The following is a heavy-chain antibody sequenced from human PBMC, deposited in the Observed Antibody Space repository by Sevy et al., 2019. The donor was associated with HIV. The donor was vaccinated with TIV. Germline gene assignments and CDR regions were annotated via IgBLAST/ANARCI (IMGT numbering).Heavy chain of an antibody. CDR2: IYPGDSDT. CDR1: GYSFTSYW. V-gene: IGHV5-51*01. D-gene: IGHD3-16*02. J-gene: IGHJ4*02. Sequence: GESLKISCKGSGYSFTSYWIGWVRQMSGKGLEWMGIIYPGDSDTRYSPSFQGQVTISADKSISTAYLQWSSLKASDTAMYYCARQGAFGGVIVRSFDYWGQGTLVTVSS. CDR3: ARQGAFGGVIVRSFDY.